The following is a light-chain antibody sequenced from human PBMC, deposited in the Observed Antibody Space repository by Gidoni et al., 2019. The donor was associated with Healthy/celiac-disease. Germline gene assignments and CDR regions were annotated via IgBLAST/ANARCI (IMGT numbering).Light chain of an antibody. V-gene: IGKV2-28*01. J-gene: IGKJ4*01. CDR3: MQALQTPFT. Sequence: DIVMTQSPLSLPVTPGEPASISCRSSQSLLHSNGYNYLDWYLQKPGQSPQLLIYLGSNRASGVPDRFSGSGSGIDFTLKISRVEAEDVGVYYCMQALQTPFTFGGXTKVEIK. CDR1: QSLLHSNGYNY. CDR2: LGS.